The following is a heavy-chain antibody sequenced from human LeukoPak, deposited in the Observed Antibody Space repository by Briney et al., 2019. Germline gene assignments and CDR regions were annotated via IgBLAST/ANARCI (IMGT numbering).Heavy chain of an antibody. Sequence: AGSLTRSCAAYTFTFRSYWMDWDRQAQGNGLVWLSRIKREGRSKSYADSVKCRFTIPRDNAKNTLYLHMNSLRAEDTAVYYCVVANCGGDCSHWGQGSLVTVSS. V-gene: IGHV3-74*01. J-gene: IGHJ4*02. CDR3: VVANCGGDCSH. CDR2: IKREGRSK. CDR1: TFTFRSYW. D-gene: IGHD2-21*02.